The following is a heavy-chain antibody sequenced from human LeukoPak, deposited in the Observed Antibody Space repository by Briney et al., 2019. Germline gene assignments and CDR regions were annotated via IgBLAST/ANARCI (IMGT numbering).Heavy chain of an antibody. V-gene: IGHV4-34*01. Sequence: SETLSLTCAVYGGSFSSYYWSWIRQPPGKGLEWIGEINHSGSTNYNPSLKSRVTISVDTSENQFSLKLSSVTAADTAVYYCARLPLYSGSLDAFDIWGQRTMVTASS. CDR1: GGSFSSYY. D-gene: IGHD1-26*01. CDR3: ARLPLYSGSLDAFDI. J-gene: IGHJ3*02. CDR2: INHSGST.